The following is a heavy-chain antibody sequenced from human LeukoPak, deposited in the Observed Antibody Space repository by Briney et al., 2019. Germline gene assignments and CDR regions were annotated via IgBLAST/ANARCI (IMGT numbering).Heavy chain of an antibody. D-gene: IGHD7-27*01. CDR1: GGSISNYF. CDR2: IYSSGST. V-gene: IGHV4-59*08. CDR3: ARRPTGDPGFDY. Sequence: SETLSLTCSGSGGSISNYFWTWIRQPPGKGLEWIGYIYSSGSTYYNPSLKSRVTISVDTSKNRFSLKLSTVTAADTAVYYCARRPTGDPGFDYWGQGTLVTVSS. J-gene: IGHJ4*02.